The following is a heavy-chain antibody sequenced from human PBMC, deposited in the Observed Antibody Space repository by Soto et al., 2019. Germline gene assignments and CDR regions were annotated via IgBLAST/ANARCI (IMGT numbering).Heavy chain of an antibody. V-gene: IGHV4-30-4*01. D-gene: IGHD5-18*01. Sequence: PSETLSLTCTVSGGSISSGDSYWGWIRQPPGKGLEWIGYIDNSGTTYYNPSLKSRITISIYTSTNQFSLKLSSMTAADTAVYYCARELTGYRYGPGEVYSGHGTLVTVSS. CDR2: IDNSGTT. CDR3: ARELTGYRYGPGEVY. J-gene: IGHJ4*01. CDR1: GGSISSGDSY.